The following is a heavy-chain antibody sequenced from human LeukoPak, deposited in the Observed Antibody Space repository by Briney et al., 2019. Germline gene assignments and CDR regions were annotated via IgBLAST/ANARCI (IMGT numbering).Heavy chain of an antibody. J-gene: IGHJ5*02. CDR3: ARDRLQLQS. CDR1: GGSISSNYW. CDR2: ISHSGST. V-gene: IGHV4-4*02. Sequence: SETLSLTCAVSGGSISSNYWWSWVRQPPGKGLEWIGEISHSGSTNYNPSLKSRVTISVDTSKNQFSLKLSSVTAADTAVYYCARDRLQLQSWGQGTLVTVSS. D-gene: IGHD5-24*01.